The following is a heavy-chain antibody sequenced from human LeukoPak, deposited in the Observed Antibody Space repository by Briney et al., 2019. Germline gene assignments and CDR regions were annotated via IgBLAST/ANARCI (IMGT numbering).Heavy chain of an antibody. Sequence: GGSLRLSCAASGFTFSSYSMNWVRQAPWKGLEWVSSISSSSSYIYYADSVKGRFTISRDNAKNSLYLQMNSLRAEDTAVYYCARDIRYCSSTSCYTDPWGQGTLVTVSS. D-gene: IGHD2-2*02. CDR1: GFTFSSYS. CDR3: ARDIRYCSSTSCYTDP. J-gene: IGHJ5*02. V-gene: IGHV3-21*01. CDR2: ISSSSSYI.